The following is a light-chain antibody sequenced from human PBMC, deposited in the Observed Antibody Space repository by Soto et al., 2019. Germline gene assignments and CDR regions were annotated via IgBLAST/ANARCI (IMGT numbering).Light chain of an antibody. CDR3: QEYGSSSWS. V-gene: IGKV3-20*01. CDR1: QSVSSSY. J-gene: IGKJ1*01. Sequence: EIVLTHSPGTPSLSPGERATLSCRASQSVSSSYLAWYQPKPGRAPSLLIYGAASRATGIPDRLGGSGSGRDVTLTISRLEREDFAVYYCQEYGSSSWSFGQGTKVEIK. CDR2: GAA.